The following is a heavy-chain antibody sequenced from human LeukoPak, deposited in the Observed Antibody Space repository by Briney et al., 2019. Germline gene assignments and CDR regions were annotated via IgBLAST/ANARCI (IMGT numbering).Heavy chain of an antibody. Sequence: PSETLSLTCTVSGVSISSGGYYWSWIRQHPGKGLEWIGYIYYSGSTYYNPSLKSRVTISVDTSKNQFSLKLSSVTAADTAVYYCAREDSSSSLGYYYYMDVWGKGTTVTVSS. CDR1: GVSISSGGYY. J-gene: IGHJ6*03. V-gene: IGHV4-31*03. D-gene: IGHD6-6*01. CDR3: AREDSSSSLGYYYYMDV. CDR2: IYYSGST.